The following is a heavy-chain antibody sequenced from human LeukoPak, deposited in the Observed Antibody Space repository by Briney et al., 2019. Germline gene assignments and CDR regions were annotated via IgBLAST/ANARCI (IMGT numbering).Heavy chain of an antibody. J-gene: IGHJ3*02. V-gene: IGHV3-74*01. CDR3: ARGGFQHALDI. CDR1: GFTFSNYW. Sequence: GGSLRLSCAASGFTFSNYWMFWVRQVPGKGLVWVSRVNSDGDSTTYADSVKGRFTISRDNAQNTLYLEMNSLRAEDTAVYYCARGGFQHALDIWGQGTMVTVSS. D-gene: IGHD2-15*01. CDR2: VNSDGDST.